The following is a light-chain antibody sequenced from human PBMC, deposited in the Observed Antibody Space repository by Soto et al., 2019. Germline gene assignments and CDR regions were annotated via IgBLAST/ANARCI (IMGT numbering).Light chain of an antibody. CDR2: AAS. Sequence: DIQMTQSPSSVSASVGDRVTITCRASRGISSWLGWYQQKPGKAPKLLIYAASTLQSGVPSRFSGSGSGTDFTLTISSLQPEDFVTYDCQQVNSFPWTFGQGTKVEIK. J-gene: IGKJ1*01. V-gene: IGKV1D-12*01. CDR3: QQVNSFPWT. CDR1: RGISSW.